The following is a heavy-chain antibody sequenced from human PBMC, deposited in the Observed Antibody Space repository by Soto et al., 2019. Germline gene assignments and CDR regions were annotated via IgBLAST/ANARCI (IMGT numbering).Heavy chain of an antibody. CDR3: ASTPDILVPLAAVSSGRHYYYHMDV. Sequence: QVQLVQSGAEVKKPGSSVKVSCKASGGTFSSYTISWVRQAPGQGLEWMGRIIPILGIANYAQKFQGRVTITADKSTSTARMELSSLRSEDTAVYYCASTPDILVPLAAVSSGRHYYYHMDVWGKGTTVTVSS. J-gene: IGHJ6*03. D-gene: IGHD2-2*01. CDR2: IIPILGIA. V-gene: IGHV1-69*02. CDR1: GGTFSSYT.